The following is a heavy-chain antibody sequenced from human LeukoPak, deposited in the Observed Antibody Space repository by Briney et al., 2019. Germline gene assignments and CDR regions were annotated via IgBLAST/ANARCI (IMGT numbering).Heavy chain of an antibody. CDR3: ARGSDYDILTGPDALDI. CDR2: IYYSGST. J-gene: IGHJ3*02. Sequence: SETLSLTCTVSGGSISSYYWSWIRQPPGKGLEWIGYIYYSGSTNYNPSLKSRVTISVDTSKNQFSLKLSSVTAADTAVYYCARGSDYDILTGPDALDIWGQGTMVTVSS. V-gene: IGHV4-59*01. CDR1: GGSISSYY. D-gene: IGHD3-9*01.